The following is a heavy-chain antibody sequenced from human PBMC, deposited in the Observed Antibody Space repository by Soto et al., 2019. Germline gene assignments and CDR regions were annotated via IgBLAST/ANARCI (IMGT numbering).Heavy chain of an antibody. CDR1: GDSVSSNSAV. V-gene: IGHV6-1*01. Sequence: SQTLSLTCAISGDSVSSNSAVWNWIRQSPSRGLEWLGRTFYRSKWYNDYAVSVESRITITPDTSKNQFSLQLNSVTPEDTAVYFCVRGSAYYGMDVWGHGTTVTVS. CDR2: TFYRSKWYN. CDR3: VRGSAYYGMDV. D-gene: IGHD3-10*01. J-gene: IGHJ6*02.